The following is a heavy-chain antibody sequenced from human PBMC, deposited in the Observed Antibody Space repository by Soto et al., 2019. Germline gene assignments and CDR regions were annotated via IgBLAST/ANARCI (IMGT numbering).Heavy chain of an antibody. J-gene: IGHJ4*02. CDR2: ISTYNGNT. V-gene: IGHV1-18*01. Sequence: GAAVKISCRGSGCIFIGYGISWVRQAPGRGLEWMGRISTYNGNTNYAKKLQGRVTMTTDTSTTTAYMELRSLRSDDTAVYYCARDLDGSGSYYADYWGQGTLVTVSS. CDR1: GCIFIGYG. D-gene: IGHD3-10*01. CDR3: ARDLDGSGSYYADY.